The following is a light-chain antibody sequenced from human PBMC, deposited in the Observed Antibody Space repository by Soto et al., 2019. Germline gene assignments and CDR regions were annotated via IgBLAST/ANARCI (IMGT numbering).Light chain of an antibody. CDR3: QQYGSSEII. CDR1: PTVRNNY. J-gene: IGKJ5*01. Sequence: LVTQSPGNLSLSPGERATPSCRASPTVRNNYLAWYQQKPGQAPRLRIYDASSRATGIPDRFSGSVSGTDFTLTITRLEPEDFAGFYCQQYGSSEIIFGQGTRLENK. V-gene: IGKV3-20*01. CDR2: DAS.